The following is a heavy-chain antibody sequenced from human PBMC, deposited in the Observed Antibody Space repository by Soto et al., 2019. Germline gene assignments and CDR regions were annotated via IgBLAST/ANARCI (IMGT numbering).Heavy chain of an antibody. Sequence: DVQLVESGGGLIQPGESLRLSCAAFGLTISGKKYVAWVRQAPGKGLEWVSALYDVDGSFYADSVEGRFTTSSDSSKNTVYLQMNDLRPDDTAVYYCATWHEREHAYDVWGQGTTVTVSS. CDR3: ATWHEREHAYDV. V-gene: IGHV3-53*01. D-gene: IGHD1-1*01. CDR2: LYDVDGS. CDR1: GLTISGKKY. J-gene: IGHJ3*01.